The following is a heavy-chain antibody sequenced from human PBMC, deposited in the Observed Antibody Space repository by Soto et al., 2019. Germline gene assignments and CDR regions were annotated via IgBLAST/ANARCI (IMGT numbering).Heavy chain of an antibody. J-gene: IGHJ6*02. Sequence: QVQLQESGPGLVKPSQTLSLTCTVSGGSISSGGYYWNWIRQHPGKGLEWLGYIYYSGTTYYNPSLNSRVTISVDTSKNQFSLKLSSVTAADTAVYYCAASCVGCGGFNYYGMDVWGQGTTVTVSS. CDR1: GGSISSGGYY. CDR2: IYYSGTT. V-gene: IGHV4-31*03. D-gene: IGHD2-21*01. CDR3: AASCVGCGGFNYYGMDV.